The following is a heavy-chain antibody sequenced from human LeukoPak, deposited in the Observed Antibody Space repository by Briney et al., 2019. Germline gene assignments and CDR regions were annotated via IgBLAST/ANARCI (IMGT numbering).Heavy chain of an antibody. CDR2: INHSGST. Sequence: RPSETLSLTCAVYGGSFSGYYRSWIRQPPGKGLEWIGEINHSGSTNYNLSLKSRVTISVDTSKNQFSLKLSSVTAADTAVYYCARGLLRGYYYYYMGVWGKGTTVTVSS. CDR1: GGSFSGYY. D-gene: IGHD3-10*01. V-gene: IGHV4-34*01. J-gene: IGHJ6*03. CDR3: ARGLLRGYYYYYMGV.